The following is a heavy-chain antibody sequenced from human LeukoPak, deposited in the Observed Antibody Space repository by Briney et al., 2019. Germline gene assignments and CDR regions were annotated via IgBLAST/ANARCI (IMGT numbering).Heavy chain of an antibody. D-gene: IGHD2-2*01. CDR2: IKSKTDGGTT. V-gene: IGHV3-15*01. J-gene: IGHJ4*02. CDR1: GFTFSNAW. Sequence: GGSLRLSCAASGFTFSNAWMSWVRQAPGKGLEWVGRIKSKTDGGTTDYAAPVKGRFTISRDDSKNTLYLQMNSLKTGDTAVYYCTTDAHCSSTSCYFVNFDYWGQGTLVTVSS. CDR3: TTDAHCSSTSCYFVNFDY.